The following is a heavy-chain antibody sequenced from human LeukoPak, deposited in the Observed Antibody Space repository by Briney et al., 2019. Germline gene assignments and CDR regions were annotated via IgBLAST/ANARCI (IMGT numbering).Heavy chain of an antibody. D-gene: IGHD1-26*01. CDR2: INDNGANT. CDR1: GFTFSKNG. J-gene: IGHJ4*02. Sequence: GASLRLFCAASGFTFSKNGMSWVRQAPGKGLEWVSTINDNGANTRYADSVNGRFTISRDNSRNTLLLEMNSLRADDTALYYCTKGDGGYYPIDNWGQGTLVIVSS. V-gene: IGHV3-23*01. CDR3: TKGDGGYYPIDN.